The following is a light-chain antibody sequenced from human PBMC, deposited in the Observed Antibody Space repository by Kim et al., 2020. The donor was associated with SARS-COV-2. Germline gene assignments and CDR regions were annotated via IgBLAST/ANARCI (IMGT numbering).Light chain of an antibody. CDR3: HQYGSSPST. CDR1: QSVSSSY. Sequence: EIVLTQSPGTLSLSPGERATLSCRASQSVSSSYLAWYQQKPGQAPRLLIYVASSRATGIPDRFSGSGSGTDFTLTISRLEPEDFAVYYCHQYGSSPSTFGQGTKLEI. J-gene: IGKJ2*02. CDR2: VAS. V-gene: IGKV3-20*01.